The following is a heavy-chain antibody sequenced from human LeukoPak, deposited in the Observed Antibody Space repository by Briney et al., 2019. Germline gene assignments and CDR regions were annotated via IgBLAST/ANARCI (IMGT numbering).Heavy chain of an antibody. CDR2: IYYSGST. Sequence: SETLSLTCTVSGGPISSYYWSWIRQPPGKGLEWIGYIYYSGSTNYNPSLKSRVTISVDTSKNQFSLKLSSVTAADTAVYYCVSRIAVAGTFDYWGQGTLVTVSS. J-gene: IGHJ4*02. V-gene: IGHV4-59*01. CDR1: GGPISSYY. CDR3: VSRIAVAGTFDY. D-gene: IGHD6-19*01.